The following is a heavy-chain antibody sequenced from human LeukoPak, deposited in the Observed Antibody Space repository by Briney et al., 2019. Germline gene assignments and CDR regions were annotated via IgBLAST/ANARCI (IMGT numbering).Heavy chain of an antibody. CDR3: ANSYGDYPKHGFYYYGMDV. V-gene: IGHV3-30*02. D-gene: IGHD4-17*01. CDR1: GFTFSNFG. J-gene: IGHJ6*02. CDR2: IWYDGSNK. Sequence: GGSLRLSCAASGFTFSNFGMHWVRQAPGKGLECVAVIWYDGSNKYYADSVKGRFTISRDNSKNTLYLQMNSLRAEDTAVYYCANSYGDYPKHGFYYYGMDVWGQGTTVTVSS.